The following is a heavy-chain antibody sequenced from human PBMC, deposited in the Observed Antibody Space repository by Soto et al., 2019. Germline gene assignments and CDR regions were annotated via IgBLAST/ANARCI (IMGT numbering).Heavy chain of an antibody. CDR2: ISTYNGYT. V-gene: IGHV1-18*01. D-gene: IGHD7-27*01. Sequence: QVQLVQSGAEVKKQGASVKVSCKASGYTFSTYVVTWVRQAPGQGLDWMGWISTYNGYTDCAQKFQGRVTMTTNTPTSTAYIGLTSLRSDDTAVYYCARGAGAVDVWGQGTTGTVSS. CDR3: ARGAGAVDV. J-gene: IGHJ6*02. CDR1: GYTFSTYV.